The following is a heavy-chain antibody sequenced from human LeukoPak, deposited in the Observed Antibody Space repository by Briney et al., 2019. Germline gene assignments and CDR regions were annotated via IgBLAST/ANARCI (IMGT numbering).Heavy chain of an antibody. CDR3: ARDAPTFSAFDI. Sequence: GGSLRLSCAASGFTFSSYSMNWVRQAPGKGLEWVSSISSSSSYIYYADSVKGRFTISRDNAKNSLYLQMNSLRAEDTAVHYCARDAPTFSAFDIGGQGTMVTVSS. V-gene: IGHV3-21*01. J-gene: IGHJ3*02. CDR1: GFTFSSYS. D-gene: IGHD4-11*01. CDR2: ISSSSSYI.